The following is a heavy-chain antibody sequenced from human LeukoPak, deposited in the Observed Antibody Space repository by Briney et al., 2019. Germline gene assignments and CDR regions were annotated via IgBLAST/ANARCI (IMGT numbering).Heavy chain of an antibody. CDR3: ARGTDYGDIYYYSYMDV. CDR1: GGSFSGYY. CDR2: INHSGST. V-gene: IGHV4-34*01. D-gene: IGHD4-17*01. J-gene: IGHJ6*03. Sequence: PSETLSLTCAVYGGSFSGYYWSWIRQPPGKGLEWIGEINHSGSTNYNPSLKSRVTISVDTSKNQFSLKLSSVPAADTAVYYCARGTDYGDIYYYSYMDVWGKGTTVTVSS.